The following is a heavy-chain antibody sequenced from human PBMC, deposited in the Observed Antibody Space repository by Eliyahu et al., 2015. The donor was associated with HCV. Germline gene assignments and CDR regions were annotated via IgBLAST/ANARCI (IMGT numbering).Heavy chain of an antibody. Sequence: EVQLVESGGGLVQPGGSLRLSCSASGFTFXSYAMHWVRQAPGKGLEYVSAISSNGGSTYYADSVKGRFTISRDNSKNTLYLQMSSLRAEDTAVYYCVNYDSSGPYEPRVGPYWGQGTLVTVSS. J-gene: IGHJ4*02. V-gene: IGHV3-64D*06. CDR1: GFTFXSYA. CDR3: VNYDSSGPYEPRVGPY. CDR2: ISSNGGST. D-gene: IGHD3-22*01.